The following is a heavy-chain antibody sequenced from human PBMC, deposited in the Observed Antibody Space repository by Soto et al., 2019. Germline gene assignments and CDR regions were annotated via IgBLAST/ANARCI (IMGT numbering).Heavy chain of an antibody. CDR1: GFTFSSYG. V-gene: IGHV3-30*18. CDR3: AKSPGRGCTNGVCYTGALGY. J-gene: IGHJ4*02. CDR2: ISYDGSNK. D-gene: IGHD2-8*01. Sequence: QVQRVESGGGVVQPGRSLRLSCAASGFTFSSYGMQWVRQAPGKGLEWVAVISYDGSNKYYADSVKGRFTISRDNSKNPLYLQLNSLRAEETAVSYCAKSPGRGCTNGVCYTGALGYWGQGTLVTVSS.